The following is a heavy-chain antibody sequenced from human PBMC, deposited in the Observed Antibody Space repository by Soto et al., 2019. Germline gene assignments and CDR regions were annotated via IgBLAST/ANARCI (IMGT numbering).Heavy chain of an antibody. V-gene: IGHV3-74*01. J-gene: IGHJ4*02. CDR3: VREPWGFSGTWYDY. Sequence: GGSLRLSCAASQFSFSSYWMHWVRQVPGKGPAWVSRINHDGSKTEYADSVKGRFTISRDNTNNTLYLQMNSLRVEDTAMYYCVREPWGFSGTWYDYWGQGNLVTVSS. CDR2: INHDGSKT. CDR1: QFSFSSYW. D-gene: IGHD6-13*01.